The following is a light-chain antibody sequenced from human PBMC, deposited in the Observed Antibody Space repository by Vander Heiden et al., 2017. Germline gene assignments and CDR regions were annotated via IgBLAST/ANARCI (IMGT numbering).Light chain of an antibody. J-gene: IGLJ3*02. Sequence: SVLTQPPSAYGTPGQRVTISCSGSSSNIGSNTVNWYQQLPGTAPKLLIYSNNQRPSGVPDRFSCSKSGTSASLAISGPQSEDEADYYCAAWDDSLNGLWVFGGGTKLTVL. V-gene: IGLV1-44*01. CDR3: AAWDDSLNGLWV. CDR1: SSNIGSNT. CDR2: SNN.